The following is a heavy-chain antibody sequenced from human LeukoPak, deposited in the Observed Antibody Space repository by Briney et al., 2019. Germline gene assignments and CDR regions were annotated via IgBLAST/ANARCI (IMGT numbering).Heavy chain of an antibody. D-gene: IGHD5-12*01. CDR1: EGTFSSYA. V-gene: IGHV1-69*04. CDR2: IIPILGIA. J-gene: IGHJ4*02. Sequence: ASVKVSCKASEGTFSSYAISWVRQAPGQGLEWMGRIIPILGIANYAQKFQGRVTITADKSTSTAYMELSSLRSEDTAVYYCASSPTNYLDYWGQGTLVTVSS. CDR3: ASSPTNYLDY.